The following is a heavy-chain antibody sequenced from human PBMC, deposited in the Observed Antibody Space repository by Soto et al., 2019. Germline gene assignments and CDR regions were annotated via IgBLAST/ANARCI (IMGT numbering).Heavy chain of an antibody. CDR1: GGSISSGGYY. CDR3: ARSGYSYGPNPLLY. D-gene: IGHD5-18*01. V-gene: IGHV4-31*03. CDR2: IYYSGST. J-gene: IGHJ1*01. Sequence: PSETLSLTCTVSGGSISSGGYYWSWIRQHPGKGLEWIGYIYYSGSTYYNPSLKSRVTISVDTSKNQFSLKLSSVTAAETDVYYCARSGYSYGPNPLLYWGQGTRVTVS.